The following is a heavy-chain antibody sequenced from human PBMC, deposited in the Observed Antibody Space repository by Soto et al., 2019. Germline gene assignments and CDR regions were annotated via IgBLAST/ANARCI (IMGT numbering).Heavy chain of an antibody. CDR1: GFTFTDSY. V-gene: IGHV3-72*01. CDR3: VKGHRDLDN. CDR2: IRNKANSYTT. J-gene: IGHJ4*02. Sequence: GGSLRLSCAAFGFTFTDSYMDWVRQAPGKGLEWVGRIRNKANSYTTEYAASVKGRFTISRDDSKNSLYLQMNSLKTEDTAVYYCVKGHRDLDNSGQGTLVTVS.